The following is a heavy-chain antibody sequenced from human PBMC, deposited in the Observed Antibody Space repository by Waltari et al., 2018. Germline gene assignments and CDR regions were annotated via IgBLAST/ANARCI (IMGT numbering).Heavy chain of an antibody. V-gene: IGHV3-21*01. CDR2: ISKASSYS. Sequence: EVQLVESGGGLVKPGGSLRLSCVDSGFDFSRYNMNWVRQAPGKGLEWVSSISKASSYSYYADSVNGRFTISRDNAKNALHLQMNSLRAEDTAVYYCVRGIVGVSNAFDIWGQGTLVTVSS. J-gene: IGHJ3*02. D-gene: IGHD1-26*01. CDR3: VRGIVGVSNAFDI. CDR1: GFDFSRYN.